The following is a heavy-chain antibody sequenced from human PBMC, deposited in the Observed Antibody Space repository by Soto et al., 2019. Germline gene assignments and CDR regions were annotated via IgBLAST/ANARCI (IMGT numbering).Heavy chain of an antibody. V-gene: IGHV3-30*18. Sequence: PGGSLRLSCAASGFTFSSYGMHWVRQAPGKGLEWVAVISYDGSNKYYADSVKGRFTISRDNSKNTLYLQMNSLRAEDTAVYYCAKLWDPYYYGSGSPNLNYYYGIDVRAQRTTVTVSS. CDR3: AKLWDPYYYGSGSPNLNYYYGIDV. J-gene: IGHJ6*02. D-gene: IGHD3-10*01. CDR2: ISYDGSNK. CDR1: GFTFSSYG.